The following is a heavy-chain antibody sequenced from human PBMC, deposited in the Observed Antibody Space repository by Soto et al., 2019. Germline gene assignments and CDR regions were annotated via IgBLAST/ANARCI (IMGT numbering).Heavy chain of an antibody. J-gene: IGHJ4*02. D-gene: IGHD5-18*01. CDR1: GFTFTTAW. CDR2: IKSKTDGGTP. V-gene: IGHV3-15*07. Sequence: PGGSLRLSCAVSGFTFTTAWINWVRQAQGKGLEWVGRIKSKTDGGTPDFAAPVRGRFAISRDDSKNTLYLQMNSLRAEDTAVYYCAKDRIQLWFFYWGQGTLVTVSS. CDR3: AKDRIQLWFFY.